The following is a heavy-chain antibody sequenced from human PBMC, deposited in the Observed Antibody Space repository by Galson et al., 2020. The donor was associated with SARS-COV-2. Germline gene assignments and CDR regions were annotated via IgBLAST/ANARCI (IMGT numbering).Heavy chain of an antibody. V-gene: IGHV3-33*01. D-gene: IGHD3-10*01. CDR1: GFTFSSYG. CDR3: AREGWFGELPTALDY. CDR2: IWYDGSNK. J-gene: IGHJ4*02. Sequence: GESLKISCAASGFTFSSYGMHWVRQAPGKGLEWVAVIWYDGSNKYYADSVKGRFTISRDNSKNTLYLQMNSLRAEDTAVYYCAREGWFGELPTALDYWGQGTLVTVSS.